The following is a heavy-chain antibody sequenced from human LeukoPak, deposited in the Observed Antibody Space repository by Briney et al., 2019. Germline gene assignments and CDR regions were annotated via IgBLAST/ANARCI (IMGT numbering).Heavy chain of an antibody. Sequence: QPGGSLRLSCAASGFTFSGSAMSWVRQAPGKGLEWVSAISGSGGSTYYADSVKGRFTISRDNSKNTLYLQTNSLRAEDTAIYYCAKKSPYGDRDYWGQGTLVTVSS. J-gene: IGHJ4*02. V-gene: IGHV3-23*01. D-gene: IGHD4-17*01. CDR2: ISGSGGST. CDR3: AKKSPYGDRDY. CDR1: GFTFSGSA.